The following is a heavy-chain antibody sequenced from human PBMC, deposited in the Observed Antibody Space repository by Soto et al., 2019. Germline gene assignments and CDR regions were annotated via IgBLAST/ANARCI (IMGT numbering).Heavy chain of an antibody. J-gene: IGHJ5*02. D-gene: IGHD5-12*01. V-gene: IGHV3-48*02. CDR3: AGSRRDGFNSFDL. Sequence: EVQLVESGGGLVQPGGSLGLSCAASGFTFNTYNMNWVRQAPGKGLEWVSYISSSSSTIYYADSVKGRFTISRDNAKNSLYLQMNSLRDEDTAVYYCAGSRRDGFNSFDLWGQGTLVTVSS. CDR1: GFTFNTYN. CDR2: ISSSSSTI.